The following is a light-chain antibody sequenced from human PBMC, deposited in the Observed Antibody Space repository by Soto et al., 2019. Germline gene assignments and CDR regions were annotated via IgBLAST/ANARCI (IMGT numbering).Light chain of an antibody. CDR2: DVS. CDR1: SSDVGGYNY. Sequence: QSALTQPRSVSGSPGQSVTISCTGTSSDVGGYNYVSWYQQHPVKVPKLMIYDVSKRPSGVPDRFSGSKSGNTASLTISELQAEDEADYYCCSYAGSFYVFGTGTKVTVL. V-gene: IGLV2-11*01. J-gene: IGLJ1*01. CDR3: CSYAGSFYV.